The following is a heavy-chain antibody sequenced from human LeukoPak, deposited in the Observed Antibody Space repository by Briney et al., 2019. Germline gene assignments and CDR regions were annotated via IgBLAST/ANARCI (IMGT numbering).Heavy chain of an antibody. CDR1: GYTFTSYA. CDR2: INANTGNP. Sequence: GASVKVSCEASGYTFTSYAMNWVRQAPGQGLEWMGWINANTGNPTYAQGITGRFVFSLDTSVSTAYLQISSLKAEDTAVYYCAKDPTPFDYWGQGTLVTVSS. J-gene: IGHJ4*02. V-gene: IGHV7-4-1*02. CDR3: AKDPTPFDY.